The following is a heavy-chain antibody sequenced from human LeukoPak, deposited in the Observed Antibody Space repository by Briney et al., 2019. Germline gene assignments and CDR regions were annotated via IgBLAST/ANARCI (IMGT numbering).Heavy chain of an antibody. Sequence: PGGSLRLSCAASGFTFSSYAMSWVRQAPGKGLEWVSAISGSGGSTYYADSVKGRFTISRDNSKNTLYLQMTSVRAEDTAVYYCAKNKWFGEFGSNFDYWGQGTLVTVSS. CDR2: ISGSGGST. CDR1: GFTFSSYA. J-gene: IGHJ4*02. CDR3: AKNKWFGEFGSNFDY. V-gene: IGHV3-23*01. D-gene: IGHD3-10*01.